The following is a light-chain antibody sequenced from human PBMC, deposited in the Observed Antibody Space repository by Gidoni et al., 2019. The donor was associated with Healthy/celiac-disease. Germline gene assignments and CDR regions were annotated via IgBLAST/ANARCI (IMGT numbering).Light chain of an antibody. Sequence: NQMTQSPSSLSASVGDIVTITCRASQGIRNDLGWYQQKPGKAPQLLIYAASILQSGVPSRFSGSGSGKDFTLTISSLPPEYFATYYCLQDYNYPYTFGQXTKLEIK. CDR2: AAS. CDR1: QGIRND. J-gene: IGKJ2*01. V-gene: IGKV1-6*01. CDR3: LQDYNYPYT.